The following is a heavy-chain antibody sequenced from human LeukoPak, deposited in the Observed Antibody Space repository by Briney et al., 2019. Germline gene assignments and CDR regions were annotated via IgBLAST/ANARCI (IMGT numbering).Heavy chain of an antibody. Sequence: PSQTLSLTCTVSGGSISSGSYYWSWIRQPAGKGLEWIGRIYTSGSTNYNPSLKSRVTISVDTSKNQFSLKLSSVTAADTAVYYCARGPPEPGWFDPWGQGTLVTVSS. J-gene: IGHJ5*02. D-gene: IGHD1-14*01. CDR2: IYTSGST. CDR1: GGSISSGSYY. CDR3: ARGPPEPGWFDP. V-gene: IGHV4-61*02.